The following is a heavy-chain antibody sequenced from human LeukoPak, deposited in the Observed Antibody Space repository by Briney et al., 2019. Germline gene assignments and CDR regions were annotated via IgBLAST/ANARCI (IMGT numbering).Heavy chain of an antibody. V-gene: IGHV4-61*02. CDR2: IYTSGST. D-gene: IGHD2-2*01. CDR1: GGSISSGSYY. Sequence: PSETLSLTCTVSGGSISSGSYYWSWIRQPAGKGLEWIGRIYTSGSTNYNPSLKSRVTISVDTSKNQFSLKLSSVTAADTAVYYCASGFVVVPAAHPDYWGQGTLVTVSS. J-gene: IGHJ4*02. CDR3: ASGFVVVPAAHPDY.